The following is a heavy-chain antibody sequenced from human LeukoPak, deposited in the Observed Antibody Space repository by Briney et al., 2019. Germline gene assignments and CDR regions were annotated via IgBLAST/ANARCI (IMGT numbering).Heavy chain of an antibody. CDR1: AFTFSSYW. D-gene: IGHD2-8*01. Sequence: GGSLSLSCAASAFTFSSYWMSWVRQAPGKGPEWVAHIKQDGSEKYYVDSVKGRFTVSRDNAKNSLFLKMNSLRAEDTAVYYCARNHLYTFDYWGQGTLVTVSS. V-gene: IGHV3-7*01. CDR3: ARNHLYTFDY. CDR2: IKQDGSEK. J-gene: IGHJ4*02.